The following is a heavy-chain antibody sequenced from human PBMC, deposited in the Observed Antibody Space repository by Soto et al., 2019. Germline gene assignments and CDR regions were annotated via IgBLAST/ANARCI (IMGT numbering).Heavy chain of an antibody. V-gene: IGHV4-31*03. Sequence: QVQLQESGPGLVKPSETLSLTCTLSGDPITSGGFYWTWIRQHPAKGLEWIGYIYYSGVTYYNPSLKSRATISVDTSKNQFSLNLSSVSAADTAMYYCARDLRGRRSGRFDPLGQGTLVTVSS. CDR1: GDPITSGGFY. J-gene: IGHJ5*02. D-gene: IGHD3-10*01. CDR3: ARDLRGRRSGRFDP. CDR2: IYYSGVT.